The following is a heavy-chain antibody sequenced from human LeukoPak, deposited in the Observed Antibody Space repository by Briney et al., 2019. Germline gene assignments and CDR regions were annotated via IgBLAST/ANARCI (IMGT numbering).Heavy chain of an antibody. V-gene: IGHV5-51*01. D-gene: IGHD3-10*01. CDR3: ARLVYGWGSYYGILGPNFDY. J-gene: IGHJ4*02. Sequence: GESLKISCKGSGYSSTRYWIGWVRQMPGERLGCGVIIYPGDSDTRYSPSFQGQVTISADKSISTAYLQWSSLKASDTAMYYCARLVYGWGSYYGILGPNFDYWGQGTMVTVSS. CDR1: GYSSTRYW. CDR2: IYPGDSDT.